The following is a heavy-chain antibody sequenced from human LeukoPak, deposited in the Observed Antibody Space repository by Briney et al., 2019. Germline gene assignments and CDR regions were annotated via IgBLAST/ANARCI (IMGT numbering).Heavy chain of an antibody. J-gene: IGHJ1*01. CDR3: ASPRGDDSGGYYTWYFHH. CDR2: INHSGST. CDR1: GGSFSGHY. Sequence: ASETLSLTCAVYGGSFSGHYWSWIRQPPGKGLEWIGEINHSGSTNYNPSLKSRVTISVDTSKSQFSLKLSSVTAADTAVYFCASPRGDDSGGYYTWYFHHWGQGILVTVSS. V-gene: IGHV4-34*01. D-gene: IGHD3-22*01.